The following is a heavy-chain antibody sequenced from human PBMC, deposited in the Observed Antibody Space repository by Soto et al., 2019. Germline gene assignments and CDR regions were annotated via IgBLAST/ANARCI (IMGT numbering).Heavy chain of an antibody. CDR3: ARVYGSGSYPHYYYSYGMDV. J-gene: IGHJ6*02. CDR2: IYHSGST. V-gene: IGHV4-4*02. D-gene: IGHD3-10*01. CDR1: GGSISSSNW. Sequence: SETLSLTCAVSGGSISSSNWWSWVRQPPGKGLEWIGEIYHSGSTNYNPSLKSRVTISVDKSKNQFSLKLSSVTAADTAVYYCARVYGSGSYPHYYYSYGMDVWGQGTTVA.